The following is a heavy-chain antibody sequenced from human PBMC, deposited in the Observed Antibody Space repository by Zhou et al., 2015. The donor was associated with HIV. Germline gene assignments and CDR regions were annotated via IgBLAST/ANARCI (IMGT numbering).Heavy chain of an antibody. J-gene: IGHJ3*02. D-gene: IGHD6-19*01. V-gene: IGHV1-69*01. CDR3: AREKVVIAVARPTFLDAFDI. CDR1: GGTFSSYA. Sequence: QVQLVQSGAEVKKPGSSVKVSCKASGGTFSSYAISWVRQAPGQGLEWMGGIIPIFGTANYAQKFQGRVTITADESTSTAYMELSSLRSEDTAVYYCAREKVVIAVARPTFLDAFDIWGQGTMVTVSS. CDR2: IIPIFGTA.